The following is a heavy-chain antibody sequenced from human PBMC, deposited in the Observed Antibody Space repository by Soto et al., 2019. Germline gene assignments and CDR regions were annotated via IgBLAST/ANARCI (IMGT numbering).Heavy chain of an antibody. CDR3: ARGPRQYCISTSCQWRGYYYYYGMDV. D-gene: IGHD2-2*01. CDR2: INHSENT. V-gene: IGHV4-39*07. J-gene: IGHJ6*02. CDR1: GGSISSGGYY. Sequence: SETLSLTCTVSGGSISSGGYYWSWIRQPPGKGLEWIGEINHSENTNYNPSLKSRVTISVDTSKNQFSLRLNSVTAADTAVYYCARGPRQYCISTSCQWRGYYYYYGMDVWGQGTTVTVSS.